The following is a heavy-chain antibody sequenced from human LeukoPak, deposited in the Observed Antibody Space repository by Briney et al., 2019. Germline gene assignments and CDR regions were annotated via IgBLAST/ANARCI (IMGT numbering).Heavy chain of an antibody. CDR1: GYTFTGYY. Sequence: ASVKVSCKASGYTFTGYYVHWVRQAPGQGLEWMGWMNPKSGGTNYAQKFEARVTMNRDTSISTAYMELSRLRSDDTAVYYCARAGIAARSRNWFDPWGQGTLVTVSS. CDR3: ARAGIAARSRNWFDP. D-gene: IGHD6-6*01. V-gene: IGHV1-2*02. J-gene: IGHJ5*02. CDR2: MNPKSGGT.